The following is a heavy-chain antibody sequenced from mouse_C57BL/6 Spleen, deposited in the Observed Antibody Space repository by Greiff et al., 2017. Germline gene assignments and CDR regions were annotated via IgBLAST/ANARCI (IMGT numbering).Heavy chain of an antibody. CDR1: GFSLTGYG. CDR3: AKKGYYGSSPYYYAMDY. V-gene: IGHV2-5*01. CDR2: IWRGGST. Sequence: VQLKQSGPGLVQPSQSLSITCTVSGFSLTGYGVHWVRQSPGKGLEWLGVIWRGGSTDYNAAFMSRLSITKDNSKSQVFFKMNSLQADDTAIYYCAKKGYYGSSPYYYAMDYWGQGTSVTVSS. J-gene: IGHJ4*01. D-gene: IGHD1-1*01.